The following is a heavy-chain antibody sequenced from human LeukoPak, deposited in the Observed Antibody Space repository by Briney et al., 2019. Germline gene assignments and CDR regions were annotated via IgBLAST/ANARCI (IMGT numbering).Heavy chain of an antibody. CDR1: GYTLTELS. Sequence: ASVKVSCKVSGYTLTELSMHWVRQAPGKGLEWMGGFDPEDGETIYAQKFQGRVTTTEDTSTDTAYMELSSLRSEDTAVYYCATVDFGVDYGGPWYYFDYWGQGTLVTVSS. V-gene: IGHV1-24*01. CDR2: FDPEDGET. J-gene: IGHJ4*02. D-gene: IGHD3-10*01. CDR3: ATVDFGVDYGGPWYYFDY.